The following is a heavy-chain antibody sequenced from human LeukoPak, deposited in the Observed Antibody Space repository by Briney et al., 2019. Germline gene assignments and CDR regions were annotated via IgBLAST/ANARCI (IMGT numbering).Heavy chain of an antibody. J-gene: IGHJ6*03. V-gene: IGHV1-18*01. CDR2: ISAYNGNT. Sequence: GASVKVSCKASGYTFTSYGISWVRQAPGQGLEWMGWISAYNGNTNYAQKLQGRVTMTTDTSTSTGYMELRSLRSDDTAVYYCARDQPVVGTPPSYYYYYMDVWGKGTTVTVSS. CDR1: GYTFTSYG. CDR3: ARDQPVVGTPPSYYYYYMDV. D-gene: IGHD1-7*01.